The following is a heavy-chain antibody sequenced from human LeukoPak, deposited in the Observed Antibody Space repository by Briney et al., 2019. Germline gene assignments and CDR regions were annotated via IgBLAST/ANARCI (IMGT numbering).Heavy chain of an antibody. D-gene: IGHD6-19*01. CDR2: ISGSGGST. CDR3: AKGPDSSGLNWFDP. Sequence: QSGGSLRLSCAASGFTFSSYAMNWVRQAPGKGLEWVSAISGSGGSTYYADSVKGRFTISRDNSKNTLYLQMNSLRAEDTAVYYCAKGPDSSGLNWFDPWGQGTLVTVSS. CDR1: GFTFSSYA. V-gene: IGHV3-23*01. J-gene: IGHJ5*02.